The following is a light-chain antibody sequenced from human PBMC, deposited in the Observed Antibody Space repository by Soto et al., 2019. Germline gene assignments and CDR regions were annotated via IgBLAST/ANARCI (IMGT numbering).Light chain of an antibody. CDR1: SSDVGAYKF. CDR3: AAWDDSLSAL. V-gene: IGLV2-14*01. Sequence: QSALTQPASVSGSPGQSITIFCSGTSSDVGAYKFVSWYRHHPGKAPQVMIYEVSNRPSGVSNRFSGSKSGNTASLTISGLQPEDEGDYYCAAWDDSLSALFGGGTQLTVL. J-gene: IGLJ2*01. CDR2: EVS.